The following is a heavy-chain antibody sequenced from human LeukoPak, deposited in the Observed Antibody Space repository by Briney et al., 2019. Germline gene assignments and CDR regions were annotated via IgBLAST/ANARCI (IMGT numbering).Heavy chain of an antibody. D-gene: IGHD3-22*01. CDR3: ARGGDYDSPFGEYFQH. Sequence: SVKVSCKASGGTFSSYAISWVRQAPGQGLEWMGRIIPIFGTANYAQKFQGRVTITADKSTSTAYMELSSLRSEDTAVYYCARGGDYDSPFGEYFQHWTQCTLVTVSS. CDR1: GGTFSSYA. V-gene: IGHV1-69*06. CDR2: IIPIFGTA. J-gene: IGHJ1*01.